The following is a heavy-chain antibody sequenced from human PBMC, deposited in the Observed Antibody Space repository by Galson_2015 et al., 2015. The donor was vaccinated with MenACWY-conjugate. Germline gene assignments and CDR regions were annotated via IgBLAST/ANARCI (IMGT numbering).Heavy chain of an antibody. D-gene: IGHD6-19*01. Sequence: LRLSCAASGFTFSSYALHWVRQAPGKGLEYVSAISSNGGSTYYADSVKGRFTISRDNSKNTLYLQMSSLRAEDTAVYYCVKGKQWLVEWWFDPWGQGTLVTVSS. V-gene: IGHV3-64D*09. CDR2: ISSNGGST. J-gene: IGHJ5*02. CDR3: VKGKQWLVEWWFDP. CDR1: GFTFSSYA.